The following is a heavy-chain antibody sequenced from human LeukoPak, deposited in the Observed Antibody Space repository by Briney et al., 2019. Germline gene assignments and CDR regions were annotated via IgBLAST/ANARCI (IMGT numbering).Heavy chain of an antibody. CDR1: GFTFSAYA. V-gene: IGHV3-30*18. Sequence: GGSLRLYCAASGFTFSAYAMGWVRQAPGKGLEWVAVISYDGSNKYYADSVKGRFTISRDNSKNTLYLQMNSLRAEDTAVYYCAKGYSGYYYFDYWGQGTLVTVSS. CDR3: AKGYSGYYYFDY. D-gene: IGHD5-12*01. J-gene: IGHJ4*02. CDR2: ISYDGSNK.